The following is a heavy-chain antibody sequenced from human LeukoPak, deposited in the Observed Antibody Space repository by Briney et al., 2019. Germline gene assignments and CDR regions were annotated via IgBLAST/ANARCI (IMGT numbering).Heavy chain of an antibody. Sequence: SETLSLTCTVSGGSISSSSYYWGWIRQPPGKGLEWIGSIYYSGSTYYNPSLKSRVTISVDTSKNQFSLKLSSVTAADTAVYYCARVRGSPWVDAFDIWGQGTMVTVSS. J-gene: IGHJ3*02. D-gene: IGHD1-26*01. CDR1: GGSISSSSYY. CDR2: IYYSGST. V-gene: IGHV4-39*07. CDR3: ARVRGSPWVDAFDI.